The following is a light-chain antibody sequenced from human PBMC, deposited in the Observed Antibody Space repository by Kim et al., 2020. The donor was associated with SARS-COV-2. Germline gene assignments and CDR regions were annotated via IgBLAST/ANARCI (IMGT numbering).Light chain of an antibody. V-gene: IGKV3-15*01. Sequence: YPGERATLSCRASQSVGSNLAWYQQKPGQAPRLLIYGASTRATGIPARFSGSGSGTDFTLTISSLQSEDVAVYYCQQYNNWPPWTFGQGTKVDIK. J-gene: IGKJ1*01. CDR3: QQYNNWPPWT. CDR2: GAS. CDR1: QSVGSN.